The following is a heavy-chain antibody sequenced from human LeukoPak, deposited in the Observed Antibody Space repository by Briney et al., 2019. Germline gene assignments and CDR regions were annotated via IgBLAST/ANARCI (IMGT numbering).Heavy chain of an antibody. CDR3: ARGQGYSYGYEWFDP. D-gene: IGHD5-18*01. CDR1: GYSISSGYY. V-gene: IGHV4-38-2*02. Sequence: SETLSLTCSVSGYSISSGYYWAWIRQPPGEGLEWIGHFYYTGSTYYNPSLKSRVTISVDTSKNQFSLKLSSVTAADTAVYYCARGQGYSYGYEWFDPWGQGTLVTVSS. CDR2: FYYTGST. J-gene: IGHJ5*02.